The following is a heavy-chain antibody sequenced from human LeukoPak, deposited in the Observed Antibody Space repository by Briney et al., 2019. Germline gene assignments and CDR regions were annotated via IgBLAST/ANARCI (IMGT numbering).Heavy chain of an antibody. CDR1: GGSISSYY. D-gene: IGHD5-12*01. V-gene: IGHV4-59*01. CDR2: IYYSGST. CDR3: ARGNLVATLYFDY. J-gene: IGHJ4*02. Sequence: SETLSLTCTVSGGSISSYYWSWIRQPPGKGLEWIGYIYYSGSTNYNPSLKSRVTISVDTSKNQFSLSLSSVTAADTAVYYCARGNLVATLYFDYWGRGALVTVSS.